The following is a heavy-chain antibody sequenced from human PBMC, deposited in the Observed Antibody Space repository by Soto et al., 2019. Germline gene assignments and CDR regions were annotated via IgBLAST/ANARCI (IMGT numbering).Heavy chain of an antibody. D-gene: IGHD3-3*02. J-gene: IGHJ4*02. V-gene: IGHV4-4*02. Sequence: PSETLSLTCAVSADSINISHWWYWVRQPPGKGLEWIGQISHSGSTNYNPSLTSRVTISVDKSKNHFSLKLTSVTAADTAVYYCAARHFWSGPWTHTRLDYWGQGTLVTVSS. CDR3: AARHFWSGPWTHTRLDY. CDR2: ISHSGST. CDR1: ADSINISHW.